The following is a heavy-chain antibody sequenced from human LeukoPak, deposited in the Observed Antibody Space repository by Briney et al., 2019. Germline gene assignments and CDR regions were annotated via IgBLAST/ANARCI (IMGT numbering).Heavy chain of an antibody. CDR1: GFTVSSNY. J-gene: IGHJ4*02. V-gene: IGHV3-66*01. Sequence: GGSLRLSCAASGFTVSSNYMSWVRQAPGKGLEWVSVIYSGGSTYYADSVKGRFTISRDNSKNTLYLQMNSLGAEDTAVYYCAKDRLWFGELLLGHWGQGTLVTVSS. D-gene: IGHD3-10*01. CDR3: AKDRLWFGELLLGH. CDR2: IYSGGST.